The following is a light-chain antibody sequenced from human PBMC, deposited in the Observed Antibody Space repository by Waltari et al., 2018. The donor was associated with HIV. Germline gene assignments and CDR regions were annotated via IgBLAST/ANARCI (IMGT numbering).Light chain of an antibody. Sequence: QSVLSQPPSVSGAPGQRVTISCTGSTSNIWAGYDVHWYQLLPGTAPKLLIYTNTYRPSGVPGRFSGSKSDTSASLAITGLQAEDAADYYCQSYDSSLSASVFGGGTKLTVL. CDR3: QSYDSSLSASV. J-gene: IGLJ3*02. CDR2: TNT. CDR1: TSNIWAGYD. V-gene: IGLV1-40*01.